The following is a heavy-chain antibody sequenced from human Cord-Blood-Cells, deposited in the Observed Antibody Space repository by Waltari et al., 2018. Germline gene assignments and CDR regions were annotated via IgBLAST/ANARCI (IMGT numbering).Heavy chain of an antibody. CDR2: IYHSGST. CDR3: ARVEGYSSGWYEY. Sequence: VQLQESGPGLVKPSETLSLTCAVSGYSISSGYYWGWIRQPPGKGLEWIGSIYHSGSTYYNPSLNSRVTISVDTSKNQFSLKLSSVTAADTAVYYCARVEGYSSGWYEYWGQGTLVTASS. J-gene: IGHJ4*02. D-gene: IGHD6-19*01. CDR1: GYSISSGYY. V-gene: IGHV4-38-2*01.